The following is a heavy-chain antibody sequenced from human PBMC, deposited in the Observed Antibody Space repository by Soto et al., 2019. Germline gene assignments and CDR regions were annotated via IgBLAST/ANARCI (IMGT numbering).Heavy chain of an antibody. CDR3: ATGHYYPDFSGFPQIV. D-gene: IGHD3-22*01. J-gene: IGHJ3*01. Sequence: PGGSLRLSCAASGFTFSDYYMSWIRQAPGKGLEWVSYISSSAGTIYYADSVKGRFTISRDNAKNSLYLQMNSLRAEDTAVYYCATGHYYPDFSGFPQIVWGQGTRVTVSS. V-gene: IGHV3-11*01. CDR1: GFTFSDYY. CDR2: ISSSAGTI.